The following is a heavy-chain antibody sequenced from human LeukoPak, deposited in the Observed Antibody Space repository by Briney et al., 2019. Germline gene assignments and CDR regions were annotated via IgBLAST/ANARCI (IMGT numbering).Heavy chain of an antibody. D-gene: IGHD2-8*01. CDR3: ASFVRGSDY. J-gene: IGHJ4*02. V-gene: IGHV4-34*01. Sequence: PSETLSLTCTVSGGSISSYYWSWIRQPPGKGLEWIGEINHSGSTNYNPSLKSRVTISVDTSKNQFSLKLSSVTAADTAVYYCASFVRGSDYWGQGTLVTVSS. CDR1: GGSISSYY. CDR2: INHSGST.